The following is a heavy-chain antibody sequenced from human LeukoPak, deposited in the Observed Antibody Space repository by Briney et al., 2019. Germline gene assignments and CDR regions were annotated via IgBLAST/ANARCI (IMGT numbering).Heavy chain of an antibody. J-gene: IGHJ4*03. CDR1: GFTFSNAW. CDR3: TKGAVGWNYFAY. D-gene: IGHD6-19*01. V-gene: IGHV3-15*01. Sequence: GGSLRLSCAASGFTFSNAWMSWVRQAPGKGLEWVGRIKSKTDGGTTDYAAPVKGRFTNSRDDSKNTLYLQMNSLKTEDTAVYYCTKGAVGWNYFAYGAQGPWSPSPQ. CDR2: IKSKTDGGTT.